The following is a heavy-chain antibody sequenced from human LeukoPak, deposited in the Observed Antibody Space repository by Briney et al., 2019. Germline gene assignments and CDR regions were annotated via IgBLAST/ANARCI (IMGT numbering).Heavy chain of an antibody. CDR3: ARSAGIAVAGAAAY. V-gene: IGHV1-2*02. CDR1: GYTFSGYN. Sequence: ASVKVSRKASGYTFSGYNMHWVRQAPGQGLEWMGWINPNSGGTNYAQKFQGRITITRDTSTSTVNMELSGLRSDDTAVYYCARSAGIAVAGAAAYWGQGTLVTVSS. D-gene: IGHD6-19*01. J-gene: IGHJ4*02. CDR2: INPNSGGT.